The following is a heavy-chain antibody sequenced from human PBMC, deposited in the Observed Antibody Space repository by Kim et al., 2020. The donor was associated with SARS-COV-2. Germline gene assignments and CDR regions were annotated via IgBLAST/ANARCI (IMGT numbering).Heavy chain of an antibody. J-gene: IGHJ1*01. CDR2: IYYSGTT. CDR1: GGSVSSGSYY. V-gene: IGHV4-61*03. Sequence: SETLSLTCTVSGGSVSSGSYYWTWIRQPPGKGLEWIGYIYYSGTTKYNPSLTSPVTMTIDTSKSHFSLKLNSVTAAATDHYYWARDRGLEGFVCWG. D-gene: IGHD3-3*01. CDR3: ARDRGLEGFVC.